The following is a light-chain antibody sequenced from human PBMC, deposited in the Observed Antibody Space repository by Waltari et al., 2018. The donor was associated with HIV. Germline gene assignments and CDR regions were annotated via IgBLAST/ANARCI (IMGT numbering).Light chain of an antibody. J-gene: IGLJ2*01. V-gene: IGLV2-8*01. CDR1: SSDIGLYNF. Sequence: QSVLTQPPSVSAAPGQKVTISCSGSSSDIGLYNFVSWYQHPPGKAPKLMISEVSRRPSGVPDRFSGSKSGNTASLTVSGLQAEDEAAYYCFSYAGNNYLLFGGGTKLTVL. CDR2: EVS. CDR3: FSYAGNNYLL.